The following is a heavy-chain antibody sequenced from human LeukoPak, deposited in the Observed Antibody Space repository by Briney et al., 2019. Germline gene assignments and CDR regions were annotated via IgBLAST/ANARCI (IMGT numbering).Heavy chain of an antibody. CDR2: ISYDGNNK. Sequence: GGSLRLSCAASGFTFSTYGMHWVRQAPGKGLEWVTVISYDGNNKYYADSVKGRFTISRDNSKNTLYLQMNSLRVEDTAVYYCAKDLGRVSAGGGYWGQGTLVTVSS. CDR3: AKDLGRVSAGGGY. CDR1: GFTFSTYG. V-gene: IGHV3-30*18. D-gene: IGHD3-16*01. J-gene: IGHJ4*02.